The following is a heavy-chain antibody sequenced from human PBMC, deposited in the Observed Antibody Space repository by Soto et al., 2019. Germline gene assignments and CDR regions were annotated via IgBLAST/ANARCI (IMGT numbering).Heavy chain of an antibody. D-gene: IGHD3-3*01. CDR1: GGSISSYYW. Sequence: QESGPGLVKPSETLSLTCTVSGGSISSYYWSWIRQPPGKGLEWLALIYWNDDKRYSPSLKSRLTITKDTSKNQVVLTMTNMDPVDTATYYCAHYYDFWSGYQLYNWFDPWGQGTLVTVSS. J-gene: IGHJ5*02. V-gene: IGHV2-5*08. CDR2: IYWNDDK. CDR3: AHYYDFWSGYQLYNWFDP.